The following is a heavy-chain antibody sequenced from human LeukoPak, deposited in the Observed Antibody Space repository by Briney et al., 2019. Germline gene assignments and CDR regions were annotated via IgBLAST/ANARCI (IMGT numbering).Heavy chain of an antibody. Sequence: PGGSLRLSCAASGFIFSGYETHWVRQAPGKGLEWVSCISTSGNTKYYADSVKGRFTITRDNARNSMYLQMSSLRAEDMAVYYCARDGPAYSFDYWGQGTLVTVSS. CDR3: ARDGPAYSFDY. CDR1: GFIFSGYE. CDR2: ISTSGNTK. D-gene: IGHD5-18*01. V-gene: IGHV3-48*03. J-gene: IGHJ4*02.